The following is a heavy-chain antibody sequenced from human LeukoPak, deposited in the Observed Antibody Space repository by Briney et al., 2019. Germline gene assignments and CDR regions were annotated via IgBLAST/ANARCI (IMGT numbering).Heavy chain of an antibody. J-gene: IGHJ4*02. D-gene: IGHD6-19*01. CDR2: IIPILGIA. Sequence: GASVKVSCKASGGTFSSYAIRWVRPAPGQGLEWMGRIIPILGIANYAQKFQGRVTITADKSTSTAYMELSSLRSEDTAVYYCARDRVFSSGWYGHDYWGQGTLVTVSS. CDR3: ARDRVFSSGWYGHDY. CDR1: GGTFSSYA. V-gene: IGHV1-69*04.